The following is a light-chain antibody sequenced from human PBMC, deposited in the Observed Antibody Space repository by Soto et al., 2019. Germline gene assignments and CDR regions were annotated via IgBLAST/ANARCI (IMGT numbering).Light chain of an antibody. CDR3: QQYGRTSWT. CDR1: QSVSSN. Sequence: EIVMTHSPSTLSVSPGERATLSCRASQSVSSNLAWYQQKPGQAPRLLIYGASTRATGIPARFSGSGSGTEFTLTISSLQSEDFAVYYCQQYGRTSWTFGQGTKVEIK. CDR2: GAS. J-gene: IGKJ1*01. V-gene: IGKV3-15*01.